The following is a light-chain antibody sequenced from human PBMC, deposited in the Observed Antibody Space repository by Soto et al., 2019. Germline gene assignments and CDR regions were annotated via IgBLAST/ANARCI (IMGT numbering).Light chain of an antibody. CDR3: QQRNSWQT. Sequence: DIVLTQSPSTLSLSPGERVTITCRASHSVITSLAWYQQQPGHDPKLLIYAASNMARGIPSRFSGSGSGTDFTLTISSLEPEDFAVYYCQQRNSWQTFGQGTPLEIK. V-gene: IGKV3-11*01. CDR2: AAS. CDR1: HSVITS. J-gene: IGKJ5*01.